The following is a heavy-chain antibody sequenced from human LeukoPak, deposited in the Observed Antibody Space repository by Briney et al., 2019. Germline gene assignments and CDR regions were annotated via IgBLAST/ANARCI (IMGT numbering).Heavy chain of an antibody. CDR3: ARGSKWEHLDY. D-gene: IGHD1-26*01. CDR1: GYSFTGHY. CDR2: INPKSGGT. V-gene: IGHV1-2*02. Sequence: GASVKVSCKASGYSFTGHYMHWVRQAPGQGLEWMGWINPKSGGTNYAQKLQGRVTMTTDTSTNTAYMELRSLRSDDTAVYYCARGSKWEHLDYWGQGTLVTVSS. J-gene: IGHJ4*02.